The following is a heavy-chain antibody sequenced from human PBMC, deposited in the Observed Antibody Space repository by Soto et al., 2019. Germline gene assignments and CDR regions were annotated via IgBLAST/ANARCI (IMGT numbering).Heavy chain of an antibody. V-gene: IGHV1-8*01. CDR2: MNPNSGNT. CDR3: ARGTGWNYYYYLAV. D-gene: IGHD6-19*01. J-gene: IGHJ6*03. Sequence: GASVKVSCKASGYTFTSYDINWVRQATGQGLEWMGWMNPNSGNTGYAQKFQGRVTMTRNTSISTAYMELSSLRSEDTAVYYCARGTGWNYYYYLAVWGKGTTVTVSS. CDR1: GYTFTSYD.